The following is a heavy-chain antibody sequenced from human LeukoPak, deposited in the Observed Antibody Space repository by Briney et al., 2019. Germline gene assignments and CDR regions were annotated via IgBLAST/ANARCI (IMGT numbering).Heavy chain of an antibody. D-gene: IGHD2-8*01. CDR3: GRGNGHAFDI. CDR1: GFTFSSYW. CDR2: INTDGSTT. Sequence: QPGGSLRLSCAASGFTFSSYWMHWVRQAPGKGLVWVSHINTDGSTTTYADSVKGRFTISRDNAKNTLYLQMNSLRAEDTAVYYCGRGNGHAFDIWGQGTMVTVSS. V-gene: IGHV3-74*01. J-gene: IGHJ3*02.